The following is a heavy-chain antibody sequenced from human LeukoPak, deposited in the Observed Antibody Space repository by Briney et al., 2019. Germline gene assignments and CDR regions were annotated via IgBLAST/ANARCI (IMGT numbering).Heavy chain of an antibody. Sequence: PSETLSLTCTVSGGSISSYYWSWIRQPAGKGLEWIGRNYTSGSTNYNPSLKSRVTMSVDASKNQFSLKLSSATAADTAVYYCARGLLYCSSTSCYGYYYYYGMDVWGQGTTVTVSS. D-gene: IGHD2-2*01. V-gene: IGHV4-4*07. J-gene: IGHJ6*02. CDR1: GGSISSYY. CDR3: ARGLLYCSSTSCYGYYYYYGMDV. CDR2: NYTSGST.